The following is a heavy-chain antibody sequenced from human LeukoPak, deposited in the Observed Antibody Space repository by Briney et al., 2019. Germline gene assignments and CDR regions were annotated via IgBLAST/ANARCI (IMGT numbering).Heavy chain of an antibody. CDR2: IYYSGST. CDR3: ARHPSVLLWFGESRGFDP. D-gene: IGHD3-10*01. J-gene: IGHJ5*02. V-gene: IGHV4-59*08. CDR1: GGSISSYY. Sequence: PSETLSLTCTVSGGSISSYYWSWIRQPPGKGLEWIGYIYYSGSTNYNPSLESRVTISVDTSKNQFSLKLSSVTAADTAVYYCARHPSVLLWFGESRGFDPWGQGTLVTVSS.